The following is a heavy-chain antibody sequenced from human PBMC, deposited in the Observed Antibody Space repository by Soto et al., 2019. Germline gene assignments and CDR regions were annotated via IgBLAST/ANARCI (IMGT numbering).Heavy chain of an antibody. CDR1: GFTFSSYA. CDR3: ARGGAGMGEDEPLVRTPISEYYYYYYMDV. D-gene: IGHD3-16*01. V-gene: IGHV3-23*01. J-gene: IGHJ6*03. Sequence: GGSLRLSCAASGFTFSSYAMSWVRQAPGKGLEWVSAISGSGGSTYYADSVKGRFTISRDNSKNTLYLQMNSLRAEDTAVYYCARGGAGMGEDEPLVRTPISEYYYYYYMDVWGKGTTVTVSS. CDR2: ISGSGGST.